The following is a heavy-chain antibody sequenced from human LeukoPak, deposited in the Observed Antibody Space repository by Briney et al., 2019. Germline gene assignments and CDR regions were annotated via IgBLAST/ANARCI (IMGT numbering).Heavy chain of an antibody. CDR3: TRDAPYSSSWRLLDY. CDR1: GFTFDDYG. Sequence: GGSLRLSCAASGFTFDDYGMSWVRQAPGKGLEWVGFIRSKAYGGTTEYAASVKGRFTISRDDSKSIAYLQMNSLKTEDTAVYYCTRDAPYSSSWRLLDYWGQGTLVTVSS. V-gene: IGHV3-49*04. J-gene: IGHJ4*02. CDR2: IRSKAYGGTT. D-gene: IGHD6-13*01.